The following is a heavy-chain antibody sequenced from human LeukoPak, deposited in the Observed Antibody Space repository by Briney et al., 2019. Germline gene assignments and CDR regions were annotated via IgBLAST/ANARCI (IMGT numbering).Heavy chain of an antibody. J-gene: IGHJ6*03. CDR3: ARGLYGSGPYYMDV. Sequence: PSETLSLTCTVSGGSISSSSYFWGWIRQPPGKGLERIGTINYSGSTYYNPSLKSRVTTSVDTSKNQFSLKLSSVTAADTAVYYCARGLYGSGPYYMDVWGKGTTVSVSS. CDR2: INYSGST. V-gene: IGHV4-39*02. CDR1: GGSISSSSYF. D-gene: IGHD3-10*01.